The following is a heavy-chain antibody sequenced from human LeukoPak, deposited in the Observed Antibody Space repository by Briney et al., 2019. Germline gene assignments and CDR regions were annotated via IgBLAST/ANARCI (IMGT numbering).Heavy chain of an antibody. V-gene: IGHV3-48*03. CDR3: ARSHREGSSSYYFDY. CDR2: ISSSGRTM. CDR1: GFTFSSYE. D-gene: IGHD6-6*01. Sequence: GGSLRLPCAASGFTFSSYEMNWVRQAPGKGLEWVSYISSSGRTMYYADSVKGRFTISRDNAKHSLYLQMNSLRAEDTAIYYCARSHREGSSSYYFDYCGQGTLVTVSS. J-gene: IGHJ4*02.